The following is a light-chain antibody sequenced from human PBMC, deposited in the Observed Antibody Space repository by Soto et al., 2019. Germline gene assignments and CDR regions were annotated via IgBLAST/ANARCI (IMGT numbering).Light chain of an antibody. CDR1: QTGYRY. J-gene: IGKJ1*01. CDR3: QQYGSSPRT. Sequence: EIVMTQSPATLSVSPGDRATLSCRASQTGYRYLGWYQQKPGQAPRLLVYWASSRATGIPDRFSGSGSGTEFTLTISRLEPEDFAVFYCQQYGSSPRTFGQGTKVDIK. CDR2: WAS. V-gene: IGKV3-20*01.